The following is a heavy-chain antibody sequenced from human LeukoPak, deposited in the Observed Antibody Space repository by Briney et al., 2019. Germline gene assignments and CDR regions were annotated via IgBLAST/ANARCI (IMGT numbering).Heavy chain of an antibody. V-gene: IGHV4-38-2*02. CDR1: GYSISSGYY. CDR2: IYHSGST. CDR3: ARDRGYQPLLYRNNWFDP. Sequence: SETLSLTCTVSGYSISSGYYWGWIRPPPGKGLEWIGSIYHSGSTYYNPSLKSRVTISVDTSKNQFSLKLSSVTAADTAVYYCARDRGYQPLLYRNNWFDPWGQGTLVTVSS. D-gene: IGHD2-2*02. J-gene: IGHJ5*02.